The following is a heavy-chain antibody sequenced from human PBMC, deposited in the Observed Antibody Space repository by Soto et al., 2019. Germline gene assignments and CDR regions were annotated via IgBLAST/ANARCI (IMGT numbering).Heavy chain of an antibody. J-gene: IGHJ6*03. V-gene: IGHV1-8*01. CDR2: MNPNSGNT. CDR3: ARGNRAAIHYYYYYYMDV. D-gene: IGHD2-2*01. Sequence: ASVKVSCKASGYTFTSYDINWVRQATGQGLEWMGWMNPNSGNTGYAQKFQGRVTMTRNTSISTAYMDLSSLRSEDTAVYYCARGNRAAIHYYYYYYMDVWGKGTTVTVSS. CDR1: GYTFTSYD.